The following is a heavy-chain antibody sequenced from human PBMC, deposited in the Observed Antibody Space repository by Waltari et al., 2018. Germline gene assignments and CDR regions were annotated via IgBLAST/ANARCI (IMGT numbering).Heavy chain of an antibody. CDR2: INPNSGGT. CDR1: GYTFTGYY. CDR3: ARCVLRFLEWLGGCSYGMDV. Sequence: QVQLVQSGAEVKKPGASVKVSCKASGYTFTGYYMHWVRQVPGQGLEWMGWINPNSGGTNYAQKFQGRVTMTRDTSISTAYMELSRLRSDDTAVYYCARCVLRFLEWLGGCSYGMDVWGQGTTVTVSS. V-gene: IGHV1-2*02. D-gene: IGHD3-3*01. J-gene: IGHJ6*02.